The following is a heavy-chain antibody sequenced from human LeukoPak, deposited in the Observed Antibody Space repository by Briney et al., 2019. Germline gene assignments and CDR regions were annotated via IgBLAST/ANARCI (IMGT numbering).Heavy chain of an antibody. CDR3: ARRQRHTVTTKYAFDI. D-gene: IGHD4-17*01. Sequence: PAGSMRLSCAASGFTFSSYSMNWVRQAPGKGLEWISSISSSSSYIYYADSVKGRFTISRDNAKNSPYLQMNSLRAEDTAVYYCARRQRHTVTTKYAFDIWGQGTMVTVSS. V-gene: IGHV3-21*01. CDR1: GFTFSSYS. J-gene: IGHJ3*02. CDR2: ISSSSSYI.